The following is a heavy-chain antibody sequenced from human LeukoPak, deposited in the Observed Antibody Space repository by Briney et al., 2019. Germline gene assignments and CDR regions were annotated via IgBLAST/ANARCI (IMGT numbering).Heavy chain of an antibody. CDR2: ISYDGSNK. CDR1: GFTFSSYA. Sequence: GGSLRLSCAASGFTFSSYAMHWVRQAPGKGLEWVAIISYDGSNKYYADSVKGRFTISRDNSKNTLYLQMNSLSAEDTAVYYCARDPAEADCWGQGTLVTVSS. V-gene: IGHV3-30-3*01. J-gene: IGHJ4*02. CDR3: ARDPAEADC.